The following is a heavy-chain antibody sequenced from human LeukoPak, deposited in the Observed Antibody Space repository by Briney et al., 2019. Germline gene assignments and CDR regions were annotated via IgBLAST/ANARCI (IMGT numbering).Heavy chain of an antibody. V-gene: IGHV3-30*04. Sequence: GGSLRLSCAASGFTFSSYAMHWVRQAPGKGLEWVAVISYDGSNKYYADSVKGRFTISRDNSKNTLYLQMNSLRAEDTAVYYCARDPGYYYDSSGYYYPSFDYWGQGTLATVSS. CDR2: ISYDGSNK. CDR3: ARDPGYYYDSSGYYYPSFDY. CDR1: GFTFSSYA. D-gene: IGHD3-22*01. J-gene: IGHJ4*02.